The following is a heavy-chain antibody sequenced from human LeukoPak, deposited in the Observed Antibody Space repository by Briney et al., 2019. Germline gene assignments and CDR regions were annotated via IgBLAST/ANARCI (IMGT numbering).Heavy chain of an antibody. CDR1: GFTFSSYS. CDR3: ARDLIAVAGIDY. D-gene: IGHD6-19*01. J-gene: IGHJ4*02. Sequence: GGSLRLSCAASGFTFSSYSMSWVRQAPGKGLEWVANIKQDGSEKYYVDSVKGRFTISRDNAKNSLYLQMNSLRAEDTAVYYCARDLIAVAGIDYWGQGTLVTVSS. CDR2: IKQDGSEK. V-gene: IGHV3-7*01.